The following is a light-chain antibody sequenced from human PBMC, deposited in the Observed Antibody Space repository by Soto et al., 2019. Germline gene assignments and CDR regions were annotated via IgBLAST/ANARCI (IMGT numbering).Light chain of an antibody. V-gene: IGKV3D-15*01. CDR3: QQYKNSPPLT. Sequence: ELVMTQYPATLSVAPGEGVTLSCRTSQGIGDTLAWYQHKPGQAPRLLIYGASSRATGIPDRFSGSGSGTDFTLTISRLEPEDFAVYYCQQYKNSPPLTFGGGTKVDI. CDR1: QGIGDT. J-gene: IGKJ4*01. CDR2: GAS.